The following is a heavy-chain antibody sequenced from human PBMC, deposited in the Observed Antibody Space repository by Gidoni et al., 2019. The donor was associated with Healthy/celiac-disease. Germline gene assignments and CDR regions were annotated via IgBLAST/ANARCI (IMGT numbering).Heavy chain of an antibody. CDR2: IYWNDDK. D-gene: IGHD3-22*01. Sequence: QITLKESGPTLVKPTQTLTLTCTFSGFSLSASGVGVGWIRQPPGKALEWLALIYWNDDKRYSPSLKSRLTITKDTSKNQVVLTMTNMDPVDTATYYCAHLRERGFSYYFDYWGQGTLVTVSS. V-gene: IGHV2-5*01. CDR3: AHLRERGFSYYFDY. J-gene: IGHJ4*02. CDR1: GFSLSASGVG.